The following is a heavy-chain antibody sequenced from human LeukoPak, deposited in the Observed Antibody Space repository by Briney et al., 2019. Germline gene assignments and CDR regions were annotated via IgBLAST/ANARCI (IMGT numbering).Heavy chain of an antibody. CDR1: GGSASSGSYY. CDR3: ARAVRYFDWLLKGTAHNWFDP. D-gene: IGHD3-9*01. Sequence: SETLSLTCTVSGGSASSGSYYWSWIRQPPGKGLEWIGYTYYSGSTNYNPSLKSRVTISVDTSKNQFSLKLSSVTAADTAVYYCARAVRYFDWLLKGTAHNWFDPWAREPWSPSPQ. CDR2: TYYSGST. J-gene: IGHJ5*02. V-gene: IGHV4-61*01.